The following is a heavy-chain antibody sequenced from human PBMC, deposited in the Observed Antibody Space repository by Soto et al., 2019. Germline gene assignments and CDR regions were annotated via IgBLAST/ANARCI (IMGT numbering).Heavy chain of an antibody. CDR2: ITGSGAGT. Sequence: EVPLLESGGGLVQPGGSLRLSCVASGFTFSRYALTWVRQAPGRGLEWVSSITGSGAGTDYADSVRGRFTISRDNSXNTLYLQMNSLRAEDTALYYCARDPNGDYVGAFDDWGQGTLVTVSS. V-gene: IGHV3-23*01. CDR1: GFTFSRYA. CDR3: ARDPNGDYVGAFDD. J-gene: IGHJ4*02. D-gene: IGHD4-17*01.